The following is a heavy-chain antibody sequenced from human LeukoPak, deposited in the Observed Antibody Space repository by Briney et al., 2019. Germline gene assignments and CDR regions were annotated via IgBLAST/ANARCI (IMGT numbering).Heavy chain of an antibody. J-gene: IGHJ6*02. CDR3: ARTLVRGLPGMDV. D-gene: IGHD3-10*01. V-gene: IGHV1-8*01. CDR2: MNPNSGHT. CDR1: GYTFSSYD. Sequence: ASVTVSCKASGYTFSSYDINRVRQAPGQGLEYLGWMNPNSGHTGYAQKFQGRFTMTWDTSVSTAYMELSSLSSEDTAVYYCARTLVRGLPGMDVWGQGTTVTVSS.